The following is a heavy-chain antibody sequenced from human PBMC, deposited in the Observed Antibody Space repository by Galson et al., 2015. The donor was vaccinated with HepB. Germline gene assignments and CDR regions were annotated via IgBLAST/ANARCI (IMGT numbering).Heavy chain of an antibody. Sequence: LRLSCAASGFSFNIYWMSWIRQTPGQGLEWIGYVYHSGTTNYNPSLKSRVTISIDTSINQFSLKLSSVTAADTAVYYCARYSSSWSEFDYWGQGALVTVSS. CDR3: ARYSSSWSEFDY. J-gene: IGHJ4*02. V-gene: IGHV4-59*08. CDR2: VYHSGTT. CDR1: GFSFNIYW. D-gene: IGHD6-13*01.